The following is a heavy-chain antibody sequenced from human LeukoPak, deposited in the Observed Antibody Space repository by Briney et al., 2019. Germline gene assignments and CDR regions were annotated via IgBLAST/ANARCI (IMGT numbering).Heavy chain of an antibody. V-gene: IGHV3-7*03. CDR3: ASRFGYSYGYPFDY. J-gene: IGHJ4*02. CDR2: IKQDGSET. D-gene: IGHD5-18*01. Sequence: GSLRLSCAASGFTFSNYWMSWVRRAPGKGLEWVANIKQDGSETYYVDSVRGRFTISRDNAKKSLYLQMNSLRAEDTAVYYCASRFGYSYGYPFDYWGQGTLVTVSS. CDR1: GFTFSNYW.